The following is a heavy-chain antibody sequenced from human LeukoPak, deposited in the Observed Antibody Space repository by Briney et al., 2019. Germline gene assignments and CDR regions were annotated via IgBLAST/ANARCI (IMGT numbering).Heavy chain of an antibody. Sequence: PSETLTLTCTVSGGSISSGDYYWSWIRQPPGKGLEWIAYMYYSGSTYYNPSLKSRVTMSADTSKNQLSLKLSSVTAADTAVYYCARPYYYDSRIDPWGQGILVTVSS. CDR2: MYYSGST. J-gene: IGHJ5*02. V-gene: IGHV4-30-4*01. CDR3: ARPYYYDSRIDP. CDR1: GGSISSGDYY. D-gene: IGHD3-22*01.